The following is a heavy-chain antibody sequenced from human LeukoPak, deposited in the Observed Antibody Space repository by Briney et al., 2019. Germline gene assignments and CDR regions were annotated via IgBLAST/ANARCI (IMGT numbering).Heavy chain of an antibody. V-gene: IGHV4-38-2*02. Sequence: SETLSLTCTVSGYSISSGYYWGWIRQPPGKGLEWIANIFHSGSTYYNPSLKSRVTISVDTSKNQFSLKLTSVTAADTAVYYCARVVSMTMIVVIPLYFDYWGQGTLVTVSS. CDR1: GYSISSGYY. D-gene: IGHD3-22*01. CDR3: ARVVSMTMIVVIPLYFDY. CDR2: IFHSGST. J-gene: IGHJ4*02.